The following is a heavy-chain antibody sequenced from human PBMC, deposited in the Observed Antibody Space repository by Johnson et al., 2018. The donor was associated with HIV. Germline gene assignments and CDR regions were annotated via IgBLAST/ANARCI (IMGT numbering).Heavy chain of an antibody. J-gene: IGHJ3*02. V-gene: IGHV3-20*04. Sequence: VQLVESGGGLVQPGGSLRLSCTTSGFTFDDYAMNWVRQAPGKGLEWVSGFTWDGDRTAYADSVKGRFTISRDNAKKSLYVQMNSLRAEDTALYYCARERRSTNTWYVRDAFDIWGQGTMVTVSS. CDR1: GFTFDDYA. CDR2: FTWDGDRT. D-gene: IGHD2-2*01. CDR3: ARERRSTNTWYVRDAFDI.